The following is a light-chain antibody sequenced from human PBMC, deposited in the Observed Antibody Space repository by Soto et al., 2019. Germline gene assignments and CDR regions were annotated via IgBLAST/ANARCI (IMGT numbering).Light chain of an antibody. V-gene: IGKV1-27*01. J-gene: IGKJ1*01. CDR1: QGISSY. Sequence: DIQMTQSPSSLSASVGDRVTITCRASQGISSYLAWYQQKPGKVPKVLIYAASTLQSGVPSRFSGSGSGTEVTLTISHLQPEDVATYYCQKYYTAPETFGQGTKVEIK. CDR3: QKYYTAPET. CDR2: AAS.